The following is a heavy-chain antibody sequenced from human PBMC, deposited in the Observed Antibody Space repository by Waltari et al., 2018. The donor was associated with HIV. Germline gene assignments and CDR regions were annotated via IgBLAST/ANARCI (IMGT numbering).Heavy chain of an antibody. CDR2: IYYTGRA. J-gene: IGHJ2*01. CDR1: GGSVSSSSYF. CDR3: ARHALRVGAAYWNFDL. Sequence: QLQLQESGPGLVKPSETLSLTCPVSGGSVSSSSYFCGWIRQPPGKGLEWVGRIYYTGRAYYNPSLKSRVTISVDTSKNQFSLKVTSVTAADTAVYYCARHALRVGAAYWNFDLWGRGTLVTVSS. D-gene: IGHD1-26*01. V-gene: IGHV4-39*01.